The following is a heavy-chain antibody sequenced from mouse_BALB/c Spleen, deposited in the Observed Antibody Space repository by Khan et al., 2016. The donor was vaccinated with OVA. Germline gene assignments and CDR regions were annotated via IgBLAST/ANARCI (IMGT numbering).Heavy chain of an antibody. CDR1: GFTFSIYA. D-gene: IGHD1-1*02. Sequence: EVELVESGGGLVRPGGSLKLSCAASGFTFSIYAMSWVRQTLEQRLEWVASFSSGGSTYYPDSVKGRFTISRDNARNILYLLMSILRSKDTAMYYCARSYGSFVNPHYAMDYWGQGTSVTVSS. V-gene: IGHV5-6-5*01. J-gene: IGHJ4*01. CDR2: FSSGGST. CDR3: ARSYGSFVNPHYAMDY.